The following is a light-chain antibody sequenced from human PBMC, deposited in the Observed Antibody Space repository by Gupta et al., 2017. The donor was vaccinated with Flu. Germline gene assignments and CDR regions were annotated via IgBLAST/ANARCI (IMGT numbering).Light chain of an antibody. CDR1: QSVSSY. Sequence: IVLTQSPATLSLSPGERATLSCRASQSVSSYLAWYQQKPGQAPRLLIYDASNRATGIPARFRGSGSGTDFTLTISSLEPEDFAVYYCQQRSNWPPALTFGGGTKVEIK. CDR2: DAS. J-gene: IGKJ4*01. CDR3: QQRSNWPPALT. V-gene: IGKV3-11*01.